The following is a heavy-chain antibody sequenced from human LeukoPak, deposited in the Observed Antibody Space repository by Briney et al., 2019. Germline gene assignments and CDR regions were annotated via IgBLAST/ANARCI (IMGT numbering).Heavy chain of an antibody. D-gene: IGHD6-13*01. CDR3: ARDPESSSFDL. V-gene: IGHV3-7*01. CDR1: GFIFSSYW. J-gene: IGHJ4*02. CDR2: IDQGGSVR. Sequence: QAGGSLRLSCATSGFIFSSYWMSWVRLTPEKGLEFVANIDQGGSVRNYMDSLKGRCTISRDNAKKSLYLEINSLRADDTAVYYCARDPESSSFDLWGRGALVTVSS.